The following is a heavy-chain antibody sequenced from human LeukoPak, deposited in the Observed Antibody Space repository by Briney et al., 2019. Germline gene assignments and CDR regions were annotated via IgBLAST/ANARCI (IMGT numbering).Heavy chain of an antibody. CDR2: INSDGSTT. Sequence: GGSLRLSCGASGFTFSSYWMHWVRQAPGKGLVWISRINSDGSTTSYADSVKGRFTISRDNAKNMLYLQMNSLRAEDTAVYYCARGNYYGQGYWGQGTLVTVSS. J-gene: IGHJ4*02. D-gene: IGHD3-10*01. CDR1: GFTFSSYW. V-gene: IGHV3-74*01. CDR3: ARGNYYGQGY.